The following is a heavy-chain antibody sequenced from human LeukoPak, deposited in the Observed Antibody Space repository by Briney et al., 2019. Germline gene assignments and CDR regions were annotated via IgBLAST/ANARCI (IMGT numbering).Heavy chain of an antibody. J-gene: IGHJ4*02. Sequence: GESLKISCSGSGYSFTTYWIVWVRQMPGEGLEWMGIIHPGDSDIRYSPSFDGRVSISADKSLSSAYLQWRSLKASDTAMYYCARQKYVGRLTDYWGQGTLVTVSS. D-gene: IGHD2-8*01. V-gene: IGHV5-51*01. CDR1: GYSFTTYW. CDR2: IHPGDSDI. CDR3: ARQKYVGRLTDY.